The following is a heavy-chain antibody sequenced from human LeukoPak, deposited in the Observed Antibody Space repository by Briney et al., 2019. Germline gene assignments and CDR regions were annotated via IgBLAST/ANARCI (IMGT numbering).Heavy chain of an antibody. J-gene: IGHJ4*02. CDR3: ARGSDIVVVVAASYYFDY. V-gene: IGHV4-34*01. CDR2: ITHSGNT. CDR1: GGSFSGYY. D-gene: IGHD2-15*01. Sequence: SETLSLPCAVYGGSFSGYYWRWIPQPPGKGLECIGEITHSGNTKQNPSLKSRITISVDTSKNQFSLKLSSVTAADTAVYYCARGSDIVVVVAASYYFDYWGQGTLVTVSS.